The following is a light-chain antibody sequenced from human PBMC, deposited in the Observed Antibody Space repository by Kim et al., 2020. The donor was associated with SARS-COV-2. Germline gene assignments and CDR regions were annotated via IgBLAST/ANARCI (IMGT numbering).Light chain of an antibody. Sequence: PGESATLSCRASHDVDISLAWYQQTPGQPPRLLIYDAAMRDAGIPDKFSGSGSGTEFTLTIGSLAPEDFAIYYCQQRGSWPPALTFGGGTKVDIK. CDR1: HDVDIS. CDR3: QQRGSWPPALT. V-gene: IGKV3-11*01. J-gene: IGKJ4*01. CDR2: DAA.